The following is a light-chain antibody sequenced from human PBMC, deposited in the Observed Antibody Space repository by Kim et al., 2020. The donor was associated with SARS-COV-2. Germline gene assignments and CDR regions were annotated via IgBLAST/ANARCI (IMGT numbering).Light chain of an antibody. CDR3: QTWDTDIRV. J-gene: IGLJ3*02. Sequence: ASVKLTCTLRSGHSSYAIAWHQQQPEKGPRYLMKVNSDGSHNKGDGIPDRFSGSSSGAERYLTISSLQSEDEAEYYCQTWDTDIRVFGGGSKLTVL. CDR1: SGHSSYA. CDR2: VNSDGSH. V-gene: IGLV4-69*01.